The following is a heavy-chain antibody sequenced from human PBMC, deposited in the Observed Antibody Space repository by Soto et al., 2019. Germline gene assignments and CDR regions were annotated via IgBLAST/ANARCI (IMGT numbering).Heavy chain of an antibody. D-gene: IGHD2-8*01. J-gene: IGHJ2*01. CDR1: GGSISGGVHS. CDR3: AREIMPLTNDWYFDL. V-gene: IGHV4-30-4*01. CDR2: IFDRGRT. Sequence: QVQLQESGPGLVKPSETLSLTCTVSGGSISGGVHSWSWIRQPPGKGLEWIGHIFDRGRTYYNPSLKSRLTISVDTSKNQFSLRLSSVTAADTAVYYCAREIMPLTNDWYFDLWGRGTLVTVSS.